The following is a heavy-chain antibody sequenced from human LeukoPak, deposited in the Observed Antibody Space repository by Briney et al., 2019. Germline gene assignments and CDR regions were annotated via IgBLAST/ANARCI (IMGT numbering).Heavy chain of an antibody. CDR1: GYTFTGYY. V-gene: IGHV1-18*04. CDR3: ARDLGLGSHIFY. Sequence: ASVKVSCKASGYTFTGYYMHWVRQAPGQGLEWMGWISAYNGNTSYAQKIQGRVTMTTDTSTSTAYMELRSLRSDDTAVYYCARDLGLGSHIFYWGQGTLVTVSS. CDR2: ISAYNGNT. D-gene: IGHD3-10*01. J-gene: IGHJ4*02.